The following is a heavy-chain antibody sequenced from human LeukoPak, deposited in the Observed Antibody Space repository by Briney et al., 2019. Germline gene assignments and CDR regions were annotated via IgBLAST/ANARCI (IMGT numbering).Heavy chain of an antibody. CDR3: ARDESYYDSSGYYLIDY. CDR1: GYSISSGYY. D-gene: IGHD3-22*01. V-gene: IGHV4-38-2*02. J-gene: IGHJ4*02. CDR2: IYHSGST. Sequence: PSETLSLTCTVSGYSISSGYYWGWIRQPPGKGLEWIGSIYHSGSTYYNPSLKSRVTISVDTSKNQFSLKPSSVTAADTAVYYCARDESYYDSSGYYLIDYWGQGTLVTVSS.